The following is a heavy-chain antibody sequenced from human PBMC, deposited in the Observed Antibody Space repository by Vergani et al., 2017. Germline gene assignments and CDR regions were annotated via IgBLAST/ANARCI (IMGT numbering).Heavy chain of an antibody. CDR2: ISSSSSYI. CDR3: ARDGGYCSSSSISCXSIPFFYYYYMDV. V-gene: IGHV3-21*01. D-gene: IGHD2-2*01. CDR1: RFTFSSYH. J-gene: IGHJ6*03. Sequence: EVQLVESGGGLVKPGGSLRLSCAASRFTFSSYHMNWVRQAPGKGREWVSSISSSSSYIYYADSVKGRFTISRDNAKNSLYLQMNSLRAEDTAVYYCARDGGYCSSSSISCXSIPFFYYYYMDVWGKGTTVTVSS.